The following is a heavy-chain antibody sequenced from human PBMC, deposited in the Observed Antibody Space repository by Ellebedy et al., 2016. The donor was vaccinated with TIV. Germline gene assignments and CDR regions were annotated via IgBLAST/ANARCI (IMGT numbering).Heavy chain of an antibody. Sequence: GESLKISXAASGFTFSSYSMNWVRQAPGKGLEWVSSISSSSSYIYYADSVKGRFTISRDNAKNSLYLQMNSLRAEDTAVYYCAGGGQSYYYGMDVWGQGTTVTVSS. J-gene: IGHJ6*02. CDR3: AGGGQSYYYGMDV. CDR1: GFTFSSYS. V-gene: IGHV3-21*01. D-gene: IGHD2-15*01. CDR2: ISSSSSYI.